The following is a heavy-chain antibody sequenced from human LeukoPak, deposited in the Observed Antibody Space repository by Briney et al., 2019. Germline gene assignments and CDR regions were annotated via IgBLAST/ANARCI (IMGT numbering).Heavy chain of an antibody. CDR1: GFTFSSYA. Sequence: GGSLTLSCAASGFTFSSYAMSWVRPAQGKGLEWVSAISGSGGSTYYADSVKGRFTIARDNSKNTLYLQMNSLRAEDTAVYYCAKSPQLAYCGGDCPPELYRDEWGQGTLVTVSS. CDR3: AKSPQLAYCGGDCPPELYRDE. CDR2: ISGSGGST. D-gene: IGHD2-21*02. V-gene: IGHV3-23*01. J-gene: IGHJ4*02.